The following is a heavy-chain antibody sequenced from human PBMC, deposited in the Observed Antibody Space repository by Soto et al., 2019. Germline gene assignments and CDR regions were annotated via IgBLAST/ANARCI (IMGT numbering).Heavy chain of an antibody. D-gene: IGHD6-19*01. Sequence: GGSLRLSCAASGFTFSSYSMNWVRQAPGKGLEWVSSISSSSSYIYYADSVKGRFTISRDNAKNSLYLQMNSLRAEDTAVYYCARDLFIAVAGSGADAFDIWGQGTMVTVSS. CDR1: GFTFSSYS. J-gene: IGHJ3*02. CDR3: ARDLFIAVAGSGADAFDI. V-gene: IGHV3-21*01. CDR2: ISSSSSYI.